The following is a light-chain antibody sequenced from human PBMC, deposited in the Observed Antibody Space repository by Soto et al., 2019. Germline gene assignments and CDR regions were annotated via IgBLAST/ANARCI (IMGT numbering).Light chain of an antibody. V-gene: IGKV3-15*01. CDR1: QSVSSN. CDR3: QQYNNWWWT. J-gene: IGKJ1*01. Sequence: EIVMTQSPATLSVSPGERATLSCRASQSVSSNLAWYQQKPGQAPRLLIYGASTRATGIPARFSGSGSGTEFTLTISSLQSKDFAVYYCQQYNNWWWTFGQGTKVEIK. CDR2: GAS.